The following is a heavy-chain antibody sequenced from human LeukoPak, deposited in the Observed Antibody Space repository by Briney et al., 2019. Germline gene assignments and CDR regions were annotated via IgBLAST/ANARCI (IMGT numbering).Heavy chain of an antibody. D-gene: IGHD2-2*01. Sequence: GASVKVSCKASGYTFTSYDINWVRQATGQGLEWMGWMNPNSGNTGYAQKFQGRVTMPRNTSISTAYMELSSLRSEDTAVYYCARDRKMLRVVPAAMEGDYYYYGMDVWGQGTTVTVSS. CDR2: MNPNSGNT. J-gene: IGHJ6*02. CDR3: ARDRKMLRVVPAAMEGDYYYYGMDV. V-gene: IGHV1-8*01. CDR1: GYTFTSYD.